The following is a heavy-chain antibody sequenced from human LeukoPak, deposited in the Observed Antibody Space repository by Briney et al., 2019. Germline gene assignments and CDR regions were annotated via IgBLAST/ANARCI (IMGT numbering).Heavy chain of an antibody. CDR2: INPNSGGT. J-gene: IGHJ4*02. D-gene: IGHD3-22*01. Sequence: ASVKVSCKASGYTFTGYYMHWVRQAPGQGLEWMGRINPNSGGTNYAQKFQGRVTMTRDTSISTAYMELSRLRSDDTAVYYCATQLGYYDSSGYDFDYWGQGTLVTVSS. CDR3: ATQLGYYDSSGYDFDY. V-gene: IGHV1-2*06. CDR1: GYTFTGYY.